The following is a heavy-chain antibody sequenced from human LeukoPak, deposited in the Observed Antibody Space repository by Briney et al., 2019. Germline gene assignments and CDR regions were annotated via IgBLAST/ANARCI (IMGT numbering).Heavy chain of an antibody. Sequence: ASVKVSCKASGYTFTSYGISGVRQAPGQGLEWMGWISAYNGNTNYAQKLQGRVTMTTATSTSTAYMELRSLRSDDTAVYYCARDASSSSWPYYFDYWGQGTLVTVSS. CDR2: ISAYNGNT. D-gene: IGHD6-13*01. CDR3: ARDASSSSWPYYFDY. CDR1: GYTFTSYG. V-gene: IGHV1-18*01. J-gene: IGHJ4*02.